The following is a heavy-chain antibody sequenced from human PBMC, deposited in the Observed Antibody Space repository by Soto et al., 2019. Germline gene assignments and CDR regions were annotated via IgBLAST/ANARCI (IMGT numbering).Heavy chain of an antibody. CDR3: ARRRGFLEWSRNQDNWFDP. D-gene: IGHD3-3*01. J-gene: IGHJ5*02. CDR2: IKQDGSEK. Sequence: GGSLRLSCAASGFTFSSYWMSWVRQAPGKGLEWVANIKQDGSEKYYVDSVKGRFTISRDNAKNSLYLQMNSLRAEDTAVYYCARRRGFLEWSRNQDNWFDPWGQGTLVTVSS. V-gene: IGHV3-7*01. CDR1: GFTFSSYW.